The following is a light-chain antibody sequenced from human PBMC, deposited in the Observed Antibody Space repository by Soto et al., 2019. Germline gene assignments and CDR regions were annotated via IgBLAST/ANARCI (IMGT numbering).Light chain of an antibody. CDR2: DNN. CDR1: SSKIWNNY. Sequence: QSVLTQPPSVSAAPGQKVTISCSGSSSKIWNNYVSWYQQLPGTAPKLLIYDNNKRPSGIPDRFSGSKSGTSATLGITGLQTGDEADYYCGTWDSSLSAWVFGGGTQLTVL. CDR3: GTWDSSLSAWV. V-gene: IGLV1-51*01. J-gene: IGLJ3*02.